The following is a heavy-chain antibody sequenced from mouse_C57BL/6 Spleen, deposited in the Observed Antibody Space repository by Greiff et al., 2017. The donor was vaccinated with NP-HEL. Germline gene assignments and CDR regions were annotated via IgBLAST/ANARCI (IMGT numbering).Heavy chain of an antibody. Sequence: VKLMESGPGLVAPSQSLSITCTVSGFSLTSYGVHWVRQPPGKGLEWLVVIWSDGSTTYNSALKSRLSISKDNSKSQVFLKMNSLQADDTAMYYCARQAPAAGSYAMDYWGQGTSVTVSS. J-gene: IGHJ4*01. CDR1: GFSLTSYG. CDR2: IWSDGST. V-gene: IGHV2-6-1*01. CDR3: ARQAPAAGSYAMDY.